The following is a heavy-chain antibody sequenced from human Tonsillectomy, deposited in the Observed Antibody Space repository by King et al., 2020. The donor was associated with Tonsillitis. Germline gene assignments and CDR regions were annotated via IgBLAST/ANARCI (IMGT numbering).Heavy chain of an antibody. V-gene: IGHV3-7*01. CDR2: IKQDGSEK. Sequence: VQLVESGGGLVQPGGSLRLSCVASGFTFSSYWMSWVRQAPGKGLEWVANIKQDGSEKHYVDSVKGRFTISRDNVKNSLYLQMNSLRAEDTAVYYCARCVVPGKNYFDYWGQGTLVTVSS. J-gene: IGHJ4*02. CDR3: ARCVVPGKNYFDY. CDR1: GFTFSSYW. D-gene: IGHD6-19*01.